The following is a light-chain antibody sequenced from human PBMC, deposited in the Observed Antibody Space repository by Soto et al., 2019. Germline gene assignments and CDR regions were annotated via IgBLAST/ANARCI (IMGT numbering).Light chain of an antibody. J-gene: IGKJ5*01. CDR2: GAS. CDR1: ERIYSAY. Sequence: EVVLTQSPGTLSLSRCERATLSCRASERIYSAYLGWYQQKPGQAPRLLIYGASDRATGIPARFSGSGSGTEFTLTISSLQSEDSAVYYCKQYNRWPPFTFGQGTRLEIK. CDR3: KQYNRWPPFT. V-gene: IGKV3D-15*01.